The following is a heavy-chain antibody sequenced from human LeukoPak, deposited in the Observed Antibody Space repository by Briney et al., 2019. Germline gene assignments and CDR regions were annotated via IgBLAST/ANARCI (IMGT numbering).Heavy chain of an antibody. CDR3: SASGPHDYGLGSSSLFDP. D-gene: IGHD3-10*01. V-gene: IGHV1-58*02. CDR2: IVVGRGYT. CDR1: GFTFASSV. Sequence: SVKVSCKASGFTFASSVIRWGRRARGQRLEWIGWIVVGRGYTKSAQKVQERVTVIRDMSATTPYLERSSLRCGVSAVYYCSASGPHDYGLGSSSLFDPWGQGTL. J-gene: IGHJ5*02.